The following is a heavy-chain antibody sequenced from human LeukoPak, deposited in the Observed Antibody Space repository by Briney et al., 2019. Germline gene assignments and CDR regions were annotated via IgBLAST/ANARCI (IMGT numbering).Heavy chain of an antibody. CDR3: ARDGSTYSSRPNAFDI. CDR1: GFTFGSYA. D-gene: IGHD6-13*01. V-gene: IGHV3-30-3*01. CDR2: ISYDGSNK. J-gene: IGHJ3*02. Sequence: PGGSLRLSCAASGFTFGSYAMHWVRQAPGKGLEWVAVISYDGSNKYYADSVKGRFTISRDNAKNSLYLQMNSLRAEDTAVYYCARDGSTYSSRPNAFDIWGQGTMVTVSS.